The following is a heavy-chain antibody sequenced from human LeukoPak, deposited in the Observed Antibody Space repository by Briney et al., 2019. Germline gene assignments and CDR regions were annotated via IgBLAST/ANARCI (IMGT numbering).Heavy chain of an antibody. CDR2: ISNDGGGT. CDR3: AKGSRGYFVDL. D-gene: IGHD3-22*01. J-gene: IGHJ5*02. Sequence: GGSLRLSCAASGFIFNNYGLIWVRQAPGKGLEWVSAISNDGGGTMYADFVKGRFTISRDNSKNTLFLQMNSLRAEDTALYYCAKGSRGYFVDLWGQGTLVTVSS. V-gene: IGHV3-23*01. CDR1: GFIFNNYG.